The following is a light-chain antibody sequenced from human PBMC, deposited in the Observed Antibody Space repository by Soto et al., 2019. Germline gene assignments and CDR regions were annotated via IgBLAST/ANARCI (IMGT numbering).Light chain of an antibody. J-gene: IGKJ5*01. Sequence: EVVLTQSPATLSLSPGEIATLSCRASQSIDNYLAWYQQQPGQAPRLLIYDASNRATGIPARFSGSGSGTDFTLTISSLEPEDFAVYYCQQRSNYITFGQGTRLEIE. CDR2: DAS. CDR3: QQRSNYIT. V-gene: IGKV3-11*01. CDR1: QSIDNY.